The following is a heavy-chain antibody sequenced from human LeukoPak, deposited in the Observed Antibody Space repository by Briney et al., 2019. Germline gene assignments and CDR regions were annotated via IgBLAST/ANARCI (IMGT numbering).Heavy chain of an antibody. Sequence: GASVKVSCKVSGYTLTGLSMHWVRQAPGKGLEWMGGFDPEDGETIYAQKFQGRVTMTEDTSTDTAYMELSSLRSEDTAVYYCATAPTGGGSFALGAFDIWGQGTMVTVSS. CDR3: ATAPTGGGSFALGAFDI. J-gene: IGHJ3*02. D-gene: IGHD1-26*01. CDR2: FDPEDGET. CDR1: GYTLTGLS. V-gene: IGHV1-24*01.